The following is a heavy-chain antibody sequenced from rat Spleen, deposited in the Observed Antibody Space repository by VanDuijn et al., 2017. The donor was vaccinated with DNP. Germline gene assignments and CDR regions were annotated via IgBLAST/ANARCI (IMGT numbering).Heavy chain of an antibody. CDR3: ASRPPPTRGPFDY. V-gene: IGHV5-31*01. D-gene: IGHD1-4*01. CDR1: GFIFNNHW. Sequence: EVQLVESGGGPVQPGRSLKLSCIASGFIFNNHWMTWIRQAPGKGLEWVASISSTGDNTYYSDSVKGRFTMSSDDARSTLYLQMDSLRSEDTATYYCASRPPPTRGPFDYWGQGVPVTVSS. J-gene: IGHJ2*01. CDR2: ISSTGDNT.